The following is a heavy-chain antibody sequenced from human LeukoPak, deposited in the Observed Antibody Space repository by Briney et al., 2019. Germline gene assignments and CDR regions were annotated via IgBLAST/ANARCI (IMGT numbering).Heavy chain of an antibody. CDR3: ARERHMVREVSPWHY. CDR1: GFTFSSYS. V-gene: IGHV3-48*04. D-gene: IGHD3-10*01. CDR2: ISSSSSTI. J-gene: IGHJ4*02. Sequence: PGGSLRLSCAASGFTFSSYSMNWVRQAPGKGLEWVSYISSSSSTIYYADSVKGRFTISRDNAKNSLYLQMNSLRAEDTAVYYCARERHMVREVSPWHYWGQGTLVTVSS.